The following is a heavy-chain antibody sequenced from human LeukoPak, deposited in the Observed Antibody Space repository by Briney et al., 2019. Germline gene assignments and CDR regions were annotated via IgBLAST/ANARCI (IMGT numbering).Heavy chain of an antibody. CDR3: ARGRPSAFDWLPQVGVFDI. D-gene: IGHD3-9*01. CDR1: GGYISSYY. Sequence: SETLSLTCTVSGGYISSYYWSWIRQPAGKGLEWIGYIYHSGSTYYNPSLKSRVTISVVRSKNQFALKLSSVTAPDTAEYYCARGRPSAFDWLPQVGVFDIWGQGTMVTVSS. V-gene: IGHV4-59*12. J-gene: IGHJ3*02. CDR2: IYHSGST.